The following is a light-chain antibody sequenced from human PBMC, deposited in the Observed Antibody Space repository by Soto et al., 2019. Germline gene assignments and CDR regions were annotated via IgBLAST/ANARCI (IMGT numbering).Light chain of an antibody. CDR1: QSVTNSY. Sequence: EIVLTQSPGTLSLSPGERATLSCSASQSVTNSYLAWYQQKPGQAPRLFIYDASRRATGNPDRFSGTGSGTDFTLTVTTLQPEDFAVYYCQQYGRSRTVGGATNGAFK. CDR2: DAS. V-gene: IGKV3-20*01. CDR3: QQYGRSRT. J-gene: IGKJ4*01.